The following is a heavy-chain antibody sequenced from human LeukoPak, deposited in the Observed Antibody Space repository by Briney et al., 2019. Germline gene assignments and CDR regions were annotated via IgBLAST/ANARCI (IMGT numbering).Heavy chain of an antibody. V-gene: IGHV3-30*02. CDR2: IRYNGNDK. CDR3: AKDWGSIAAWYFCAS. Sequence: GGSLKLSCAASGFSFSDYGMHWVRQAPDKGLEWVAFIRYNGNDKYYADSVRGRFTISRDNSKNTLSLQMNNLSPEDTAVYHCAKDWGSIAAWYFCASWGQGTLVTVSS. D-gene: IGHD6-6*01. J-gene: IGHJ4*02. CDR1: GFSFSDYG.